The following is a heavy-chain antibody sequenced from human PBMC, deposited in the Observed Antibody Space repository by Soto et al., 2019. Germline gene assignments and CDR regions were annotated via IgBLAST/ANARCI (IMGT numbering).Heavy chain of an antibody. D-gene: IGHD3-22*01. J-gene: IGHJ4*02. CDR3: ARDRGYYDSSGYSPQYYFDY. CDR2: IIPIFGTA. Sequence: ASVKVSCKASGGTFSSCAISWVRQAPGQGLEWMGGIIPIFGTANYAQKFQGRVTITADESTSTAYMELSSLRSEDTAVYYCARDRGYYDSSGYSPQYYFDYWGQGTLVTVSS. V-gene: IGHV1-69*13. CDR1: GGTFSSCA.